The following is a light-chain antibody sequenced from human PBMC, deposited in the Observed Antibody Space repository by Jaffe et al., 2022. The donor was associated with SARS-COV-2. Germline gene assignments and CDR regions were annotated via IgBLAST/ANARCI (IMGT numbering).Light chain of an antibody. CDR3: QQYGTPSLT. V-gene: IGKV3-20*01. Sequence: EIVLTQSPGTLSLSPGERATLSCRASQSVGSSYLAWYQQKPGQAPRLLIYGASSRATGIPDRFSGSGSGTDFTLTISRLEPEDFAVYFCQQYGTPSLTFGGGTKVEIK. J-gene: IGKJ4*01. CDR1: QSVGSSY. CDR2: GAS.